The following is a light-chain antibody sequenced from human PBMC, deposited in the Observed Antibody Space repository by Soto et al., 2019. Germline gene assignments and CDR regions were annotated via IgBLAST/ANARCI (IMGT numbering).Light chain of an antibody. V-gene: IGKV3-15*01. CDR2: DAS. CDR3: QQCRNWPLT. CDR1: QNVYNN. Sequence: EIVMTQSPANLSVSPGEGATLSCKASQNVYNNLAWYQQRPGQPPRILIYDASTRATGISARFSGSGYGTEFTLTISSLQSEDFAVYFCQQCRNWPLTFGGGTKVEIK. J-gene: IGKJ4*01.